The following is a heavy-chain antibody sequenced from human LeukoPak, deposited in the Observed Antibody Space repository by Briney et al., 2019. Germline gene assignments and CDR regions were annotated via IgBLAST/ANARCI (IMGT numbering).Heavy chain of an antibody. CDR1: GYIFTDYY. J-gene: IGHJ6*02. Sequence: GASVKVSCKASGYIFTDYYMHWVRQAPGQELGWMGRINPNSGGTNYAQKFQGRVTMTRDTSISTAYTELSSLRSEDTATYYCARDGYGDYSPRNYYYGMDVWGQGTTVTVSS. CDR3: ARDGYGDYSPRNYYYGMDV. D-gene: IGHD4-17*01. V-gene: IGHV1/OR15-1*02. CDR2: INPNSGGT.